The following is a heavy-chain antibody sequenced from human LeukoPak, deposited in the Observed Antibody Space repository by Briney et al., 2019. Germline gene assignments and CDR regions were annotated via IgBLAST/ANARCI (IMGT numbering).Heavy chain of an antibody. CDR1: GGTFSSYA. V-gene: IGHV1-69*05. J-gene: IGHJ4*02. CDR3: ARDYYADSSGYYEYYFDY. D-gene: IGHD3-22*01. Sequence: SVKVSCKASGGTFSSYAISWVRQAPGQGLEWMGRIIPIFGTANYAQKFQARVTITTDESTSTAYMELSSLRSEDTAVYYCARDYYADSSGYYEYYFDYWGQGTLVTVSS. CDR2: IIPIFGTA.